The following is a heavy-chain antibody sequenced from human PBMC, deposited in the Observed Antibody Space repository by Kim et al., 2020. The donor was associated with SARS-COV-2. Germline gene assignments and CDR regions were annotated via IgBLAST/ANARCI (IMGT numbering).Heavy chain of an antibody. CDR1: GFTFSSYA. J-gene: IGHJ6*02. CDR2: ISYDGSNK. D-gene: IGHD6-19*01. Sequence: GGSLRLSCAASGFTFSSYAMHWVRQAPGKGLEWVAVISYDGSNKYYADSVKGRFTISRDNSKNTLYLQMNSLRAEDTAVYYCAREASSGRHPTTLDYGMDVWGQGTTVTVSS. V-gene: IGHV3-30*04. CDR3: AREASSGRHPTTLDYGMDV.